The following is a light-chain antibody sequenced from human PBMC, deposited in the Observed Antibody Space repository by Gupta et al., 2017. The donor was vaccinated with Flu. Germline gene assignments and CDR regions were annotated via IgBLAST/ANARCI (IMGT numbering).Light chain of an antibody. J-gene: IGKJ2*01. CDR3: QQYFRTPFT. V-gene: IGKV4-1*01. CDR2: WAS. Sequence: DIGLTQSPGSVAGSLGETATIKCRSSQTIFYSTNNQNYLGWYQQKPGQPPKLLIYWASLRAAGVPDRFTGSGSGTDFTLTISSLQAEDVAVYHCQQYFRTPFTFGQGTRLEI. CDR1: QTIFYSTNNQNY.